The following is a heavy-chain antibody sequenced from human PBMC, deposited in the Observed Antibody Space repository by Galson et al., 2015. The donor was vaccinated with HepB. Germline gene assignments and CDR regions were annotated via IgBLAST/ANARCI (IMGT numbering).Heavy chain of an antibody. D-gene: IGHD4-17*01. Sequence: SLRLSCAASGFTFSSYRMHWVRQAPGKGLVWVSRINSDGTGAGYADSVKGRFTISRDNAKNTLYLQMNSLRADDTAVYYCARVVYGDYSWGQGTLVTVSS. CDR2: INSDGTGA. CDR1: GFTFSSYR. CDR3: ARVVYGDYS. V-gene: IGHV3-74*01. J-gene: IGHJ4*02.